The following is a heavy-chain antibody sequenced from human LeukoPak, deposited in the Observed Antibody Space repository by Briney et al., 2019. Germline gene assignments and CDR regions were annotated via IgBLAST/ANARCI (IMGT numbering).Heavy chain of an antibody. J-gene: IGHJ5*02. Sequence: PGGSLRLSCAASGFTFSSYSMNWVRQAPGKGLEWVSVIYSGGSTYYADSVKGRFTISRDNSKNTLYLQMNSLRAEDTAVYYCARELWFDPWGQGTLVTVSS. CDR1: GFTFSSYS. CDR2: IYSGGST. CDR3: ARELWFDP. V-gene: IGHV3-66*01.